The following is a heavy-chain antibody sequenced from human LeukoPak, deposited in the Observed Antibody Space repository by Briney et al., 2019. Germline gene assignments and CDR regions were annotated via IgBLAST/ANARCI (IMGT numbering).Heavy chain of an antibody. V-gene: IGHV3-30*02. CDR2: IRYDGSNK. D-gene: IGHD1-14*01. CDR3: AKVLWVNQVLFDY. Sequence: GGSLRLSCAASGFTFSSYAMHWVRQAPGKGLEWVTFIRYDGSNKYYADSVKGRFTISRDNSKNTLYLQMNSLRAEDTAVYYRAKVLWVNQVLFDYWGQGTLVTVSS. J-gene: IGHJ4*02. CDR1: GFTFSSYA.